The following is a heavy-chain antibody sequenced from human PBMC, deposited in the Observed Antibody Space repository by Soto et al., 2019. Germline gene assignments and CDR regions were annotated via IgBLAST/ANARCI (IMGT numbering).Heavy chain of an antibody. V-gene: IGHV1-2*04. CDR2: INPNSGGT. J-gene: IGHJ4*02. CDR3: VILGGERGYCSGGSCPFDY. CDR1: GYTFTGYY. D-gene: IGHD2-15*01. Sequence: QVQLVQSGAEVKKPGASVKVSCKASGYTFTGYYMHWVRQAPGQGLEWMGWINPNSGGTNYAQKFQGWVTMTRDTSISTADMELSRLRSDDTAVYYGVILGGERGYCSGGSCPFDYWGQGTLVTVSS.